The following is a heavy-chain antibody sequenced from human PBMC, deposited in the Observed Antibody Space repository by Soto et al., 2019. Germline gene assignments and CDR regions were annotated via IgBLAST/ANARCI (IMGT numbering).Heavy chain of an antibody. CDR1: GGSISSYY. CDR2: IYYSGST. CDR3: ARGGGIAAALMSYHNYYYMDV. D-gene: IGHD6-13*01. V-gene: IGHV4-59*01. J-gene: IGHJ6*03. Sequence: SETVSLTCTVSGGSISSYYWSWIRQPPGKGLEWIGYIYYSGSTNYNPSLKSRVTISVDTSKNQFSLKLSSVTAADTAVYYCARGGGIAAALMSYHNYYYMDVWGKGTTVTVSS.